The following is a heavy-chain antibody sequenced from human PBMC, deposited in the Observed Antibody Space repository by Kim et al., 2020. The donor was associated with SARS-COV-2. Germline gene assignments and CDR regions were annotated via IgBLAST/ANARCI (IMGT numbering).Heavy chain of an antibody. CDR3: ARAGGSGTHFPYFFDY. Sequence: GGSLRLSCAASGFTLINYPMSWVRQAPGKGPEWVSCISETGGSTHYADSVKGRFTVSRDNSKNMMYLQVSSLRVEDTAVYYCARAGGSGTHFPYFFDYWGQGTLVRVSS. D-gene: IGHD3-10*01. V-gene: IGHV3-23*01. J-gene: IGHJ4*02. CDR2: ISETGGST. CDR1: GFTLINYP.